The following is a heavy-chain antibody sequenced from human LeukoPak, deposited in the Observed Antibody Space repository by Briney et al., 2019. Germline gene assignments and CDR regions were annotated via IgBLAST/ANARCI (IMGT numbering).Heavy chain of an antibody. V-gene: IGHV1-18*04. CDR1: GYTFTSYG. CDR2: ISSYNGNT. J-gene: IGHJ4*02. D-gene: IGHD3-10*01. Sequence: ASVKVSCKASGYTFTSYGISWVRQAPGQGLEWMGCISSYNGNTDYAQKLQGRVTMTTDTSTSTAYMELRSLRSDGTAVYYCARDSLRFGAPRFDYWGQGTLVTVSS. CDR3: ARDSLRFGAPRFDY.